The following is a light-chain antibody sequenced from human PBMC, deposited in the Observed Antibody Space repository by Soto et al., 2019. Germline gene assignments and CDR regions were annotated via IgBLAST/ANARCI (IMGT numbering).Light chain of an antibody. Sequence: QSALTQPASVSGSPGQSITISRTGTSSDVGNYNLVSWYQQHPGKAPKFMIYEVNKRPSGVSNRFSGSKSGNTASLTISRLQAEDEADYYCCSYAGNSSYVVFGGGTKLTVL. J-gene: IGLJ2*01. CDR1: SSDVGNYNL. CDR3: CSYAGNSSYVV. CDR2: EVN. V-gene: IGLV2-23*02.